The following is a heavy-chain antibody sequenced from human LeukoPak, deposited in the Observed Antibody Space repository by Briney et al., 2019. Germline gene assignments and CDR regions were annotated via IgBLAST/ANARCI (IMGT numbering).Heavy chain of an antibody. J-gene: IGHJ4*02. V-gene: IGHV3-48*04. CDR1: GFTFNVYS. Sequence: PGGSLRLSCAASGFTFNVYSMNWVRQAPGKGLEWVSFISSSLDSNIYYADSVKGRFTISRDNAKNTLYLQMNSLRAEDTAVYYCVGGWGYWGQGTLVTVSS. CDR2: ISSSLDSNI. CDR3: VGGWGY. D-gene: IGHD6-19*01.